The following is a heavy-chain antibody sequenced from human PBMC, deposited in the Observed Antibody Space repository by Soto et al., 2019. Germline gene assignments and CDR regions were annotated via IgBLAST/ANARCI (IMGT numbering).Heavy chain of an antibody. CDR3: ARGPVDVVVPAAYNFYY. CDR1: GFTFSDYY. CDR2: ISSSSSYT. V-gene: IGHV3-11*06. D-gene: IGHD2-2*01. Sequence: QVQLVESGGGLVKPGGSLRLSCAASGFTFSDYYMSWIRQAPGKGLEWVSYISSSSSYTNYADSVKGRFTISRDNAKNSLYLQMNSLRAEDTAVYYCARGPVDVVVPAAYNFYYWGQGTLVTVSS. J-gene: IGHJ4*02.